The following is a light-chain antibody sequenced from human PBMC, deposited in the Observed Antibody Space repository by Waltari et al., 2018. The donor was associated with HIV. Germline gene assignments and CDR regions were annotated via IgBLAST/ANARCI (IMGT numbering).Light chain of an antibody. V-gene: IGKV1-27*01. J-gene: IGKJ5*01. CDR3: QNYDSAPVD. CDR2: GAS. Sequence: DIQMSQVPSFLSASLGDRVTITCRGSRDISNDLAWYQQKSGEVPKLLIYGASTLRSGVSSQFRGSGSGTEFTLTINGLQPEDVASYYCQNYDSAPVDFGQGTRLEI. CDR1: RDISND.